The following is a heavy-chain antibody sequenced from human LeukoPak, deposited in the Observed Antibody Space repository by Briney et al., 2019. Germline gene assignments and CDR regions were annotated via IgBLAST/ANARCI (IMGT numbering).Heavy chain of an antibody. CDR3: TRNAAYCLDF. CDR2: ISHSGST. Sequence: SETLSLTCAVSGYSITSGYWWSWVRQPPGKGLEWIGEISHSGSTNYNPSLKSRVTISADESKNQFSLKLNSVTAADTAVYYCTRNAAYCLDFWGQGTLVTVSS. D-gene: IGHD2-21*01. J-gene: IGHJ4*02. V-gene: IGHV4-4*02. CDR1: GYSITSGYW.